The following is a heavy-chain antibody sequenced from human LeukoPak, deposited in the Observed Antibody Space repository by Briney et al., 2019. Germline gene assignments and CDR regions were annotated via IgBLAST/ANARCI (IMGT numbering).Heavy chain of an antibody. CDR3: AREGDGTMVRGVIRYDAFDI. D-gene: IGHD3-10*01. CDR2: IYDSGST. Sequence: KTSETLSLTCTVSGGSISSYYWSWIRQPPGKGLEWIGYIYDSGSTNYNPSLKSRVTISVDTSKNQFSLKPSSVTAADTAVYYCAREGDGTMVRGVIRYDAFDIWGQGTMVTVSS. J-gene: IGHJ3*02. V-gene: IGHV4-59*12. CDR1: GGSISSYY.